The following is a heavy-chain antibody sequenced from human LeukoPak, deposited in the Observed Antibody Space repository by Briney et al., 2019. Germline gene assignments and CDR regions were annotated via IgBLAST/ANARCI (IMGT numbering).Heavy chain of an antibody. CDR1: GFTFSSYG. CDR2: IRYDGSNK. V-gene: IGHV3-30*02. CDR3: AKDSPGIVVVPVETYFDY. Sequence: GGSLRLSCAASGFTFSSYGMHWVRQAPGKGLEWVAFIRYDGSNKYYADSVKGRFTISRDNSKSTLYLQMNSLRAEDTAVYYCAKDSPGIVVVPVETYFDYWGQGTLVTVSS. J-gene: IGHJ4*02. D-gene: IGHD2-2*01.